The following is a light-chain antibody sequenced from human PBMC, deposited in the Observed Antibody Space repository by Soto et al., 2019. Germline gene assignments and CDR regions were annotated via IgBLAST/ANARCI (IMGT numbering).Light chain of an antibody. CDR1: QSISTY. Sequence: DIPMTQSPSSLSASVGNRVTITCRASQSISTYLNWYQKKPGKAPNLLIYDASRLQIGVPSRFSGSGGGTDFTRSISSVQPDDFATYFCQQSYMGPITFGQGTQLEI. J-gene: IGKJ5*01. CDR2: DAS. V-gene: IGKV1-39*01. CDR3: QQSYMGPIT.